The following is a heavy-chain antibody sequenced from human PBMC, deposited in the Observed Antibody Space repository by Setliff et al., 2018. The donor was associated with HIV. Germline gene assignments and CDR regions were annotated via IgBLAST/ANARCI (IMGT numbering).Heavy chain of an antibody. D-gene: IGHD3-3*01. Sequence: SETLSLTCAASGYSINSGFSRAWIRQPPGQGPQWIGSIYQSGSIYYNPSLQSRVTMSVDKSLNQVSLKLSSVTAADTAVYFCARLDWFSKNFDFWGQGTLVTVS. J-gene: IGHJ4*02. V-gene: IGHV4-38-2*01. CDR3: ARLDWFSKNFDF. CDR2: IYQSGSI. CDR1: GYSINSGFS.